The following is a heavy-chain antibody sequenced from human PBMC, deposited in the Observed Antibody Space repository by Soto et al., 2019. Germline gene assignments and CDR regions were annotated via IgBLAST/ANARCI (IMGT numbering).Heavy chain of an antibody. Sequence: EVQLLESGGGLVQPGGSLRLSCVAFGFTFSSYAMSWVRQAPGKGLEWVSAISGSGVSTYYADSVKGRFTISRDNSKTTLYLQMNSLRAEDTAVYYCAKEAGYSSGWDTFDYWGQGTLVTVSS. CDR3: AKEAGYSSGWDTFDY. J-gene: IGHJ4*02. V-gene: IGHV3-23*01. CDR2: ISGSGVST. CDR1: GFTFSSYA. D-gene: IGHD6-19*01.